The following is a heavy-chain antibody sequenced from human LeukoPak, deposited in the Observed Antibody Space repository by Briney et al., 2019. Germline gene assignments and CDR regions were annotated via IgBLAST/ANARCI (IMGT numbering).Heavy chain of an antibody. J-gene: IGHJ4*02. Sequence: ASVKVSCKASGYTFTSYYMHWVRQAPGQGLEWMAIINPSGGSTNYAQKFQGRVTMTRDTSASTVYMELSSLTSEDTAVYYCARSAYYESSGYYYGYWGQGTLVTVSS. CDR1: GYTFTSYY. CDR3: ARSAYYESSGYYYGY. V-gene: IGHV1-46*01. CDR2: INPSGGST. D-gene: IGHD3-22*01.